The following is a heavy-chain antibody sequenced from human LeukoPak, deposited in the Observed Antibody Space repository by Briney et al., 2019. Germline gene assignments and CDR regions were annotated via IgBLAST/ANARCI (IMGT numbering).Heavy chain of an antibody. D-gene: IGHD3-16*02. CDR3: TRGPGYDYVWGTYRADY. Sequence: LAGGSLRLSCSASGFIFYSYAMHWVRQAPGRGLEYVAAITSSGSSTFHANSVKGRFTISRDNSKNTLYLQMGSLRPEDMAVYFCTRGPGYDYVWGTYRADYWGQGTLVTVSS. CDR2: ITSSGSST. V-gene: IGHV3-64*01. J-gene: IGHJ4*02. CDR1: GFIFYSYA.